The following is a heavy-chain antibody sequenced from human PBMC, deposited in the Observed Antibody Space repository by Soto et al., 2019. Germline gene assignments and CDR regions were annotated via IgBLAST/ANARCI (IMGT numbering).Heavy chain of an antibody. J-gene: IGHJ6*04. CDR2: INSDGSST. CDR3: ARDDVLCDGGRCHGVPLDV. V-gene: IGHV3-74*01. CDR1: GFTFSSHW. D-gene: IGHD2-15*01. Sequence: GGSLRLSCAASGFTFSSHWMHWVRQAPGKGLVWVSRINSDGSSTSYADSVKGRFTISRDTAKNTVHLQMDSLRAEDTAVYYCARDDVLCDGGRCHGVPLDVWGKGTTVTVSS.